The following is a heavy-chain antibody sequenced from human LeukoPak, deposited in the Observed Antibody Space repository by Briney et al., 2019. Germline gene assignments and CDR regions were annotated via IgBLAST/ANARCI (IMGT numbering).Heavy chain of an antibody. D-gene: IGHD6-13*01. J-gene: IGHJ4*02. V-gene: IGHV3-48*01. CDR1: GFTFSGNS. CDR2: ISASSTII. CDR3: TTSRHSSSWYYNDY. Sequence: GGSLRLSCGGSGFTFSGNSMNWVRQAPGRGLEWVSHISASSTIIHYADSVKGRVTISRDNAKNSVSLQMNRLRVEDTAVYYCTTSRHSSSWYYNDYWGQGILVTVS.